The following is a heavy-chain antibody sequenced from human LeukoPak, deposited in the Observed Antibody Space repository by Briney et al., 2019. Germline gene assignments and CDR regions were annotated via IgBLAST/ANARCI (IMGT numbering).Heavy chain of an antibody. D-gene: IGHD1-26*01. CDR3: AKDLGRYRNNYFDY. V-gene: IGHV3-7*05. CDR1: GFTFSSYW. J-gene: IGHJ4*02. CDR2: IKQDGSGK. Sequence: GGSLRLSCAASGFTFSSYWMSWVRQAPGKGLEWVANIKQDGSGKYYVDSVKGRFTISRDDSKNTLYLQMNSLRAEDTAVYYCAKDLGRYRNNYFDYWGQGSPVTVSS.